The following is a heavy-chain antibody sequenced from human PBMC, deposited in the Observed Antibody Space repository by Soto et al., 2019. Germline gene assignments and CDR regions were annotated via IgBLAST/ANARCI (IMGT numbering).Heavy chain of an antibody. CDR3: ARGEQYSGRIFDY. CDR2: TYYRSKWYY. D-gene: IGHD1-26*01. Sequence: SQTLSLTCAITGDSVSSNLAAWSWVRQSPSRGLEWLGSTYYRSKWYYEYAVSVRGRITINPDTSKNQYSLQRNSVTPEDTAVYFCARGEQYSGRIFDYWGQGTLVTVSS. J-gene: IGHJ4*01. V-gene: IGHV6-1*01. CDR1: GDSVSSNLAA.